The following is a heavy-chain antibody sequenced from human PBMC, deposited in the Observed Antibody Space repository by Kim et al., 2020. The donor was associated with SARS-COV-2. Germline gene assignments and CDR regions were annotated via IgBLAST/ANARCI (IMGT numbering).Heavy chain of an antibody. CDR1: GFTFTDFY. CDR2: VDTKNGDT. CDR3: ARGGPAHEFDP. J-gene: IGHJ5*02. V-gene: IGHV1-2*02. Sequence: ASVKVSCKASGFTFTDFYIHWVRQAPGQGLEWMGRVDTKNGDTRYVRKYQGRVSMTRDTSTTTAYMELNSQTSDDTAVYYCARGGPAHEFDPWGQGTLVT.